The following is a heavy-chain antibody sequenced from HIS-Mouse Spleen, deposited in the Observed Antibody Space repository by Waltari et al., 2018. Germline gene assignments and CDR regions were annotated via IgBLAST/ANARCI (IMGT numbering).Heavy chain of an antibody. D-gene: IGHD6-13*01. CDR3: AREIPYSSSWYDWYFDL. CDR1: GGSIRSSSYY. J-gene: IGHJ2*01. Sequence: QLQLQESGAVLVKPSETLSLTCTVSGGSIRSSSYYWVWIRQPPGKGLEWIGSIYYSGSTYYNPSLKSRVTISVDTSKNQFSLKLSSVTAADTAVYYCAREIPYSSSWYDWYFDLWGRGTLVTVSS. V-gene: IGHV4-39*07. CDR2: IYYSGST.